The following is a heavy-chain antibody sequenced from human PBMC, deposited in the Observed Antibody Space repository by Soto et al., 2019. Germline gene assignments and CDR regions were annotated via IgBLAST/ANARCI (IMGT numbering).Heavy chain of an antibody. CDR3: ARGGGTILAPLP. J-gene: IGHJ5*02. V-gene: IGHV1-2*02. Sequence: ASVKVSCKASGYTFTGYFMHWVRQAPGQGLEWMGWINPNSGATKYAQKFQGRVTLSRDTSIRTAYMELSGLRSDDTAVYYCARGGGTILAPLPWGQGTQVTVSS. CDR2: INPNSGAT. CDR1: GYTFTGYF. D-gene: IGHD3-3*01.